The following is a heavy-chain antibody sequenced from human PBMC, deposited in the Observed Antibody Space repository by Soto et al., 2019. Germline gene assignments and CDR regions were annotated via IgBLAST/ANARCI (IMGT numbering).Heavy chain of an antibody. CDR3: XXXXPAAEDY. D-gene: IGHD2-8*01. J-gene: IGHJ4*02. V-gene: IGHV3-74*01. CDR1: GFTFSRYW. CDR2: INSDGSST. Sequence: EVQLVASGGGLVQPGGSLRLSCAASGFTFSRYWMHWVRQAPGKGLVWVSHINSDGSSTNYADSVKGRFTISRDNAKXXXXXXXXXXXXXXXAXYXXXXXXPAAEDYWGQGTLVTVSS.